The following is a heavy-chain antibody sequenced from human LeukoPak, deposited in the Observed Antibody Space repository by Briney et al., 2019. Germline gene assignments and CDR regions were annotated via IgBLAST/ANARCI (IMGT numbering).Heavy chain of an antibody. CDR2: INHSGST. CDR1: GGSFSGYY. Sequence: SETLSLTCAVYGGSFSGYYWSWIPQPPGKGREWIGEINHSGSTNYNPSLKSRVTISVDTSKNQFSLKLSSVTAADTAVYYCARGQYSSGWYQYWGQGTLVTVSS. CDR3: ARGQYSSGWYQY. D-gene: IGHD6-19*01. J-gene: IGHJ4*02. V-gene: IGHV4-34*01.